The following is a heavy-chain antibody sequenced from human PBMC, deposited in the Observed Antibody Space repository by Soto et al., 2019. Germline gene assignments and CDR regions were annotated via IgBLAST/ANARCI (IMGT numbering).Heavy chain of an antibody. CDR1: GGSFSGYY. CDR2: INHSGST. J-gene: IGHJ4*02. CDR3: ARGYDLGYCSGGSCYEGGTYYFDY. D-gene: IGHD2-15*01. Sequence: SETLSLTCAVYGGSFSGYYWSWIRQPPGKGLEWIGEINHSGSTNYNPSLKSRVTISVDTSKNQFSLKLSSVTAADTAVYYCARGYDLGYCSGGSCYEGGTYYFDYWGQGTLVTVSS. V-gene: IGHV4-34*01.